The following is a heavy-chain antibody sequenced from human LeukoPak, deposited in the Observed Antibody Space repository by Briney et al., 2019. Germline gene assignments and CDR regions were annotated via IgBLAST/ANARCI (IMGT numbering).Heavy chain of an antibody. J-gene: IGHJ4*02. CDR1: GFTFSSYW. D-gene: IGHD1-26*01. V-gene: IGHV3-21*01. CDR3: ARGYSGSYDFDY. Sequence: GGSLRLSCAASGFTFSSYWMSWVRQAPGKGLEWVSSISSSSSYIYYADSVKGRFTISRDNAKNSLYLQMNSLRAEDTAVYYCARGYSGSYDFDYWGQGTLVTVSS. CDR2: ISSSSSYI.